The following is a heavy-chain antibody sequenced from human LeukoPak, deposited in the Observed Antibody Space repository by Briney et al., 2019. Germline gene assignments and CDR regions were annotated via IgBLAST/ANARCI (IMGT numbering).Heavy chain of an antibody. CDR2: IYYSGST. V-gene: IGHV4-61*01. D-gene: IGHD1-26*01. CDR1: GYSISSGYY. Sequence: PSETLSLTCTVSGYSISSGYYWGWIRQPLGKGLEWIGYIYYSGSTNYNPSLKSRVTISVDTSKNQFSLKLSSVTAADTAVYYCAAHELPGQFDYWGQGTLVTVSS. CDR3: AAHELPGQFDY. J-gene: IGHJ4*02.